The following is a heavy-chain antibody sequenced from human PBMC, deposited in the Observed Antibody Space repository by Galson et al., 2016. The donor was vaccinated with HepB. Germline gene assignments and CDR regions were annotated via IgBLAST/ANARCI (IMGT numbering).Heavy chain of an antibody. J-gene: IGHJ4*02. CDR3: TRDAAAAPFDS. Sequence: SLRLSCAASGFIFSSYWMHWVRQAPGTGLVWVSRITRDGTSTHYADSVRGRFTISRDNAKNTLYLQMNSLRVEDTAVYYCTRDAAAAPFDSWGRGTLVTVSS. CDR2: ITRDGTST. V-gene: IGHV3-74*01. CDR1: GFIFSSYW. D-gene: IGHD2-15*01.